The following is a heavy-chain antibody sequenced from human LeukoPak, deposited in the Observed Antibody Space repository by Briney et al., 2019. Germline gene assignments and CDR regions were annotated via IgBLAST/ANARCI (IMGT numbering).Heavy chain of an antibody. V-gene: IGHV3-23*01. CDR2: ISGSGSTT. J-gene: IGHJ6*02. CDR1: GFTFSNTW. D-gene: IGHD3-22*01. Sequence: GGSLRLSCAASGFTFSNTWMRWVRQAPGKGLEWVSSISGSGSTTYFADSVKGRFTISRDNSKNTLYLQMNSLRAEDTAVYYCAKDSTVSGSYYGMDIWGQGTTVTVSS. CDR3: AKDSTVSGSYYGMDI.